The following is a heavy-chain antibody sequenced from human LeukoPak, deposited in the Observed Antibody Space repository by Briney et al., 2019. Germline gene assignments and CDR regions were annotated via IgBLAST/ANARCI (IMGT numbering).Heavy chain of an antibody. CDR1: GGSISRYY. CDR2: IYYSGST. Sequence: PSETLSLTCTVSGGSISRYYWSWIRQPPGKGLEWIGYIYYSGSTYYNPSLKSRVTISVDTSKNQFSLKLSSVTAADTAVYYCARARGTITGYFDYWGQGTLVTVSS. D-gene: IGHD5-12*01. J-gene: IGHJ4*02. CDR3: ARARGTITGYFDY. V-gene: IGHV4-59*12.